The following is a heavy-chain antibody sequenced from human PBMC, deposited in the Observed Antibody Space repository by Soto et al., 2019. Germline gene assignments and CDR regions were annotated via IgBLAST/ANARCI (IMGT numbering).Heavy chain of an antibody. D-gene: IGHD3-3*01. CDR2: ISAYNGNT. V-gene: IGHV1-18*04. Sequence: ASVKVSCKASVYTFTSYGINWLRQAPGQGLEWMGWISAYNGNTDYAQKLQGRVTMTTDTSTSTAYLELRSLRSDDTAVYYCARGRFLEWLSTFYYFAMDVWGQGTTVTVSS. CDR3: ARGRFLEWLSTFYYFAMDV. CDR1: VYTFTSYG. J-gene: IGHJ6*02.